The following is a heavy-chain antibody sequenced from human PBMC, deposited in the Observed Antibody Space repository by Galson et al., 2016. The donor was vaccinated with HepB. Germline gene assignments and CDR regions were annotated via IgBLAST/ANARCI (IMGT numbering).Heavy chain of an antibody. CDR2: VSASGGTT. J-gene: IGHJ4*02. D-gene: IGHD5-12*01. Sequence: SLRLSCAASGFTFRIYAMSWVRQVPGKGLEWVSSVSASGGTTYYADAVKGRFTISRDNSKNTLSLRMKSLRAEDTATYYCAKGVANSGYDSAPFECWGQGTLVTVSS. V-gene: IGHV3-23*01. CDR3: AKGVANSGYDSAPFEC. CDR1: GFTFRIYA.